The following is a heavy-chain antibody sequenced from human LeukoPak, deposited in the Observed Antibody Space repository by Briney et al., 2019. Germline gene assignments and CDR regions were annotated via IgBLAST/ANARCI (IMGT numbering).Heavy chain of an antibody. CDR2: ISYSGST. CDR3: ARQGPTNWGSRAYWYFDL. D-gene: IGHD7-27*01. V-gene: IGHV4-59*08. J-gene: IGHJ2*01. CDR1: GGTFSDHY. Sequence: PSETLSLTCALYGGTFSDHYWSWIRQPPGKGLEWIGYISYSGSTKYNPSLKRRVTISFDTSKNQFSLNLISVTAADTAVYYCARQGPTNWGSRAYWYFDLWGRGTLVTVSS.